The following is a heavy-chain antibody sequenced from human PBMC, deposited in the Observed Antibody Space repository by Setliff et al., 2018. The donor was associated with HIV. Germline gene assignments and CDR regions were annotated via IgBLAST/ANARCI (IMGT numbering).Heavy chain of an antibody. CDR3: ARGRDSYNTAVDY. CDR1: GYTFTSYY. D-gene: IGHD1-1*01. J-gene: IGHJ4*02. CDR2: INPSGGST. Sequence: SVKVSCKASGYTFTSYYIHWVRQAPGQGLEWMGRINPSGGSTSYAQKFHDRVTVTRDTSTSTVYMDLTGLRSEDTAVYYCARGRDSYNTAVDYWGQGTLVTVSS. V-gene: IGHV1-46*01.